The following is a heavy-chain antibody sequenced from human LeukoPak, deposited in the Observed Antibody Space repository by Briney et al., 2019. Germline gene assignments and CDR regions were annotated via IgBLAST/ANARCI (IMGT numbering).Heavy chain of an antibody. J-gene: IGHJ4*02. D-gene: IGHD1-1*01. CDR3: ARRSGTEERGYFDY. V-gene: IGHV4-31*03. CDR2: IYYSGST. Sequence: SETLSLTCTVSGGSISSGDYYWSWIRQHPGKGLEWIGYIYYSGSTYYNPSLKSRVTISVDTSKNQFSLKLSSVTAADTAVYYRARRSGTEERGYFDYWGQGTLVTVSS. CDR1: GGSISSGDYY.